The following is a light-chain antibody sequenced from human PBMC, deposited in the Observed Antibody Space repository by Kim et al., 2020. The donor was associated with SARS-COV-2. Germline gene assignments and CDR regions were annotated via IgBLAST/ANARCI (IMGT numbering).Light chain of an antibody. CDR2: DVS. J-gene: IGLJ3*02. CDR1: SSDVGNYNY. CDR3: CSSAGGYTWV. Sequence: GQSVTISCTGTSSDVGNYNYVSWYQQHPGKAPILMIYDVSKRPSGVPERFSGSKPGNTASLTISGLQAEDEADYYCCSSAGGYTWVFGGGTGLTVL. V-gene: IGLV2-11*01.